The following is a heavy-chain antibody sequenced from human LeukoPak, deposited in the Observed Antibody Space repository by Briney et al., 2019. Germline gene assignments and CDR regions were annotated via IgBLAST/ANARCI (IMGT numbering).Heavy chain of an antibody. J-gene: IGHJ4*02. CDR1: GFTFSSCS. Sequence: HTGGSLRLSCAASGFTFSSCSMNWVRQAPGKGLEWVSYISSSSSTIYYADSVKGRLTISRDNAKNSLYLQMNSLRAEDTAVYYCARVSSSGWFPPYFDYWGQGTLVTVSS. V-gene: IGHV3-48*04. CDR3: ARVSSSGWFPPYFDY. D-gene: IGHD6-19*01. CDR2: ISSSSSTI.